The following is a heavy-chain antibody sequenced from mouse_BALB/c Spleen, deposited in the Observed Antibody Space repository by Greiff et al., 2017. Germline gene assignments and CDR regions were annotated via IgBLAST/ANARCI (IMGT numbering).Heavy chain of an antibody. J-gene: IGHJ3*01. CDR1: GFTFTDYY. CDR2: IRNKANGYTT. CDR3: ARLDSSGYVAY. V-gene: IGHV7-3*02. D-gene: IGHD3-2*01. Sequence: EVKVVESGGGLVQPGGSLRLSCATSGFTFTDYYMSWVRQPPGKALEWLGFIRNKANGYTTEYSASVKGRFTISRDNSQSILYLQMNTLRAEDSATYYCARLDSSGYVAYWGQGTLVTVSA.